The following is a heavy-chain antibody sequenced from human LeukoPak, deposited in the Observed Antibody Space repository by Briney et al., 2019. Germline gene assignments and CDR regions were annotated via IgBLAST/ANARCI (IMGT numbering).Heavy chain of an antibody. D-gene: IGHD3-10*01. Sequence: ASVKVSCKASGYSFTDYYMHWVRQAPGQGLEWMGWINPNSGGTNYAQKFQGRVTMTRDTSISTAYMELSRLRSDDTAVYYCAREDGGSGSYRFDPWGQGTLVTVSS. CDR1: GYSFTDYY. J-gene: IGHJ5*02. CDR2: INPNSGGT. V-gene: IGHV1-2*02. CDR3: AREDGGSGSYRFDP.